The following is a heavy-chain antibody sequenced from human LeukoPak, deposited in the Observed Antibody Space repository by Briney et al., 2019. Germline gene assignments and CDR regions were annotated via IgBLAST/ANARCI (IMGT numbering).Heavy chain of an antibody. CDR1: GGSISSSSYF. D-gene: IGHD6-13*01. CDR3: AREILLAAAAGYYYYYMDV. Sequence: PSETLSLTCTVSGGSISSSSYFWGWIRQPPGKGLEWIGSIYYSGSTYYNPSLKSRVTLSVDTSKNQFSLKLSSVTAADTAVYYCAREILLAAAAGYYYYYMDVWGKGTTVTVSS. V-gene: IGHV4-39*07. CDR2: IYYSGST. J-gene: IGHJ6*03.